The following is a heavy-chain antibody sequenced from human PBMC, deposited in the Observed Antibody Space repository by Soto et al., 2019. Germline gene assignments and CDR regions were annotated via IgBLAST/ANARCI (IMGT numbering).Heavy chain of an antibody. CDR1: GYTFTSYG. Sequence: ASVKVSCKASGYTFTSYGISWVRQAPGQGLEWMGWISAYNGNTKYAQKLQGRVTISADKSISTAYLQWSSLKASDTAMYYCARHIGYTYGSFDYWGQGTLVTVSS. CDR3: ARHIGYTYGSFDY. V-gene: IGHV1-18*01. CDR2: ISAYNGNT. J-gene: IGHJ4*02. D-gene: IGHD5-18*01.